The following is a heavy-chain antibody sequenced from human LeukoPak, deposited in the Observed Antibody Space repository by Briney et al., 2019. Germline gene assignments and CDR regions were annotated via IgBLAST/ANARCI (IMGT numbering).Heavy chain of an antibody. V-gene: IGHV3-11*04. CDR2: ISSSGTTI. J-gene: IGHJ4*02. Sequence: GGSLRLSCAASGFTFSDYYMTWIRQAPGKGLQWISYISSSGTTIYYGDSLRGRFTISRDNARNLVYLQMNSLRAEDTAVYYCARHVVAVGFDYWGQGTLVTVSS. CDR3: ARHVVAVGFDY. CDR1: GFTFSDYY. D-gene: IGHD3-22*01.